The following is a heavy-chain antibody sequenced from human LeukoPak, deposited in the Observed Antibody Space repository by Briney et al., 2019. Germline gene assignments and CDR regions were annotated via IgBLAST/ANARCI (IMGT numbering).Heavy chain of an antibody. J-gene: IGHJ4*02. CDR3: ARGGTFVSDY. CDR2: ISSSGITT. V-gene: IGHV3-11*04. CDR1: GLTFNASY. Sequence: PGGSLRLSCAASGLTFNASYMYWIRQAPGKGLEWVSYISSSGITTYYADSVKGRFSISRDNARNSLYLQMNSLRAEDTAVYYCARGGTFVSDYWGQGTLVTVSS. D-gene: IGHD1-1*01.